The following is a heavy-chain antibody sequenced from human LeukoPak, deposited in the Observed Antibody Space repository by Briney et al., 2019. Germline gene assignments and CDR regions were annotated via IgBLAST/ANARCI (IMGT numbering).Heavy chain of an antibody. D-gene: IGHD3/OR15-3a*01. CDR1: GGSFSDYY. CDR2: IYYSGNT. J-gene: IGHJ4*02. CDR3: ARIKAGLEIDY. V-gene: IGHV4-59*01. Sequence: SETLSLTCAVYGGSFSDYYWTWIRQPPGKGLEWIGYIYYSGNTNYNPSLKSRVTISVDTSKNQFSLKLSSVTAADTAVYYCARIKAGLEIDYWGQGTLVTVSS.